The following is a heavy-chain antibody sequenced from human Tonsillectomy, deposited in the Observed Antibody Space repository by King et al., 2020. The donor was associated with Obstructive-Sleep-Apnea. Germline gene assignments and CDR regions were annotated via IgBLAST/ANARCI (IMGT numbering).Heavy chain of an antibody. CDR2: IYYSGNT. CDR3: AREILLTMTTPAWFDP. D-gene: IGHD4-17*01. Sequence: LQLQESGPGLVKPSETLSLTCTVSGGSISSDSYYWGWIRQPPGKGLEWIGSIYYSGNTYYNPSLKSRLTISIDTAKNHFSLQLSSVTAADTAVYYCAREILLTMTTPAWFDPWGQGTLVTVSS. CDR1: GGSISSDSYY. V-gene: IGHV4-39*07. J-gene: IGHJ5*02.